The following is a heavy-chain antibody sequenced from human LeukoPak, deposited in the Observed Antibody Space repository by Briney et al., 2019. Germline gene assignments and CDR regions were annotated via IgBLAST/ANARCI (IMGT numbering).Heavy chain of an antibody. J-gene: IGHJ6*02. CDR2: TWYDVGSE. CDR1: GFTLRSYG. V-gene: IGHV3-33*01. Sequence: GGSLRLSCVASGFTLRSYGMQWVRQAPGKGLEWVAVTWYDVGSEYYVDSVKGRFTVSRDNSKNTLYLQMNGLRAEDTAVYYCARDLLKGAQAYYGMDVWGQGTTVTVSS. D-gene: IGHD1-26*01. CDR3: ARDLLKGAQAYYGMDV.